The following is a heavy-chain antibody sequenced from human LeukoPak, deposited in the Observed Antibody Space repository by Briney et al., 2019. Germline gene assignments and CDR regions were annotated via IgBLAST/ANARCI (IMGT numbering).Heavy chain of an antibody. J-gene: IGHJ4*02. CDR2: ISSSSSYI. CDR3: ARDWGGDGVFDY. D-gene: IGHD3-16*01. Sequence: GGSLRLSCAASGFPFSGYSMNWVRQAPGKGLEWVSSISSSSSYIYYADSVKGRFTISRDNAENSLYLQVNSLRAEDTAVYYCARDWGGDGVFDYWGQGTLVTVSS. CDR1: GFPFSGYS. V-gene: IGHV3-21*01.